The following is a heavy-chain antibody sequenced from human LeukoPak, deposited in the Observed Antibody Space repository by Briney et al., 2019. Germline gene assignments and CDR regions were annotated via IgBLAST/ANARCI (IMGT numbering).Heavy chain of an antibody. J-gene: IGHJ4*02. CDR2: INPSGGST. CDR3: TTEVKVPLVGLYYFDY. Sequence: ASVKVSCKASGYSFTSYYMHWVRQAPGQGLEWMGIINPSGGSTSYAQKFQGRVTMTRDTSTSTVYMELSSLRPEDTAVYYCTTEVKVPLVGLYYFDYWGQGTLVTVSS. D-gene: IGHD1-1*01. V-gene: IGHV1-46*01. CDR1: GYSFTSYY.